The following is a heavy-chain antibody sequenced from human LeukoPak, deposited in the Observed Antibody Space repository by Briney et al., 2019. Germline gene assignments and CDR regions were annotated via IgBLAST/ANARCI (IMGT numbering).Heavy chain of an antibody. CDR2: ISWNSGSI. J-gene: IGHJ4*02. CDR3: AKDGGSYNYSFDY. V-gene: IGHV3-9*01. Sequence: GGSLRLSCAASGFTFSSYSMNWVRQAPGKGLEWVSGISWNSGSIGYADSVKGRFTISRDNAKNSLYLQMNSLRAEDTALYYCAKDGGSYNYSFDYWGQGTLVTVSS. D-gene: IGHD1-26*01. CDR1: GFTFSSYS.